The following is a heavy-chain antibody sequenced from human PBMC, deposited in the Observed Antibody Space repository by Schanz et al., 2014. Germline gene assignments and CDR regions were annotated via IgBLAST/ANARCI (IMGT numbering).Heavy chain of an antibody. CDR3: ARLGTGMAVAGSVIDSYYYYMDV. D-gene: IGHD6-19*01. J-gene: IGHJ6*03. CDR1: GYNITSND. V-gene: IGHV1-8*01. Sequence: QVHLVQSGAEVKKPGASVKVSCKASGYNITSNDVTWVRQATRQGLEWMGWMNPNSGNTGYAQKFQGRVTMTRNTSISTAYMELSSLRSEDTAVYYCARLGTGMAVAGSVIDSYYYYMDVWGEGTTVTVSS. CDR2: MNPNSGNT.